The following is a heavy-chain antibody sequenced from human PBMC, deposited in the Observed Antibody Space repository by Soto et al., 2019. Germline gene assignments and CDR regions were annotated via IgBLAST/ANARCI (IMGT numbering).Heavy chain of an antibody. CDR1: GYSISSGYY. D-gene: IGHD4-17*01. CDR3: ACKSDRGDYPFDY. CDR2: IYHSGST. J-gene: IGHJ4*02. V-gene: IGHV4-38-2*01. Sequence: SETLSLTCAVSGYSISSGYYWGWIRQPPGKGLEWIGSIYHSGSTYYNPSLKSRVTISVDTSKNQFSLKLSSVTAADTAVYYCACKSDRGDYPFDYWGQGTLVTVS.